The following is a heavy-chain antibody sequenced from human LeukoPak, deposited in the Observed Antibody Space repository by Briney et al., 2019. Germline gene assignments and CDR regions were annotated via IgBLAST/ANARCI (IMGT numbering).Heavy chain of an antibody. V-gene: IGHV3-23*01. Sequence: PGGSLRLSCAASGFTFSSYAMAWVRQAPGKGLEWVSAISGSGGFTYYADSVKGRFTISRDNSKTTLYLQMNTLRADDTAVYYCAVGGRSDYDLTCFDFWGQGTLVTVSS. J-gene: IGHJ4*02. CDR1: GFTFSSYA. CDR2: ISGSGGFT. CDR3: AVGGRSDYDLTCFDF. D-gene: IGHD5-12*01.